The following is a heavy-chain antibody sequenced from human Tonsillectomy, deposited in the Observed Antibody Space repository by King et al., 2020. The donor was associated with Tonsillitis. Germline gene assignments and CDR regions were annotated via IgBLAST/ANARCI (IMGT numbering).Heavy chain of an antibody. D-gene: IGHD2-8*01. V-gene: IGHV3-23*04. Sequence: VQLVESGGGLVQPGGSLRLSCAASGFSFSNYAMTWVRQAPGKGLEWVAALSGSGDSSYYADSVKGRFTVSRDNSIDTQYLQMNSLRAEDSAVYYCAKARFYSRYPLMGYMDVWGKGTTVTVSS. J-gene: IGHJ6*03. CDR2: LSGSGDSS. CDR3: AKARFYSRYPLMGYMDV. CDR1: GFSFSNYA.